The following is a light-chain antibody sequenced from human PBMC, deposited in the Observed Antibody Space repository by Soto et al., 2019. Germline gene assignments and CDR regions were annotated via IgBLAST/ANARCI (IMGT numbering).Light chain of an antibody. J-gene: IGLJ2*01. V-gene: IGLV1-40*01. Sequence: QSVLTPPPSVSGAPGQRVTISCTGSGSNIGAGYDVHWYQHLPGTAPKLLIYTNINRPSGVPDRFSASKSGTSASLAITGLQAGDEADYYCQSYDSSLSGVVFGGGTKLTVL. CDR2: TNI. CDR1: GSNIGAGYD. CDR3: QSYDSSLSGVV.